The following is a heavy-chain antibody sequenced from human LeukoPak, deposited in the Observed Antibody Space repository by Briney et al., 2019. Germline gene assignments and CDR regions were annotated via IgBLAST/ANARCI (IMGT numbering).Heavy chain of an antibody. CDR2: INPSGGST. D-gene: IGHD3-22*01. V-gene: IGHV1-46*01. CDR3: ARDRYYDSSGYSPDNWFDP. J-gene: IGHJ5*02. Sequence: ASVKVSCKASGYTFTSYYMHWVRQATGQGLEWMGIINPSGGSTSYAQKFQGRVTMTRDTSTSTVYMELSSLRSEDTAVYYCARDRYYDSSGYSPDNWFDPWGQGTLVTVSS. CDR1: GYTFTSYY.